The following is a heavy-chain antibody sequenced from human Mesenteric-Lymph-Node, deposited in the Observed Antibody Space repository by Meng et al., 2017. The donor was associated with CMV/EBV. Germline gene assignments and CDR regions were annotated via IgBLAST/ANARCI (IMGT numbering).Heavy chain of an antibody. CDR1: GYLYSIYS. V-gene: IGHV1-3*04. J-gene: IGHJ4*02. CDR3: AGGYYGSGTDFDY. Sequence: AAGYLYSIYSMQWGRQAPGQRLEWMGLIDTANSNTEYSQKFQGRVTVTRDTSASTVYMGLRSLRSEDTAVYYCAGGYYGSGTDFDYWGQGTLVTVSS. CDR2: IDTANSNT. D-gene: IGHD3-10*01.